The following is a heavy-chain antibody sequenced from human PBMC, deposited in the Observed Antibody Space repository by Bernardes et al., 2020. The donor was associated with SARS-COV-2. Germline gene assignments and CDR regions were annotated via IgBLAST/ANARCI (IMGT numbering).Heavy chain of an antibody. CDR1: GYIFTIHD. CDR3: ARGFYDERLFSYHFDF. V-gene: IGHV1-8*01. J-gene: IGHJ4*02. D-gene: IGHD3-22*01. CDR2: MNPRSGNT. Sequence: ASVKVSCKTSGYIFTIHDINWVRQASGQGLEWMGWMNPRSGNTDSAQKFQGRVTMTRDSSTDTAHLELNSLRPDDTAVYYCARGFYDERLFSYHFDFWGQGTLLTVTS.